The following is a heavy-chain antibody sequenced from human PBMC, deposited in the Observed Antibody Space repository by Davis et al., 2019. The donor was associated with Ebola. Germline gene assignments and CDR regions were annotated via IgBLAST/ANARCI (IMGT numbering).Heavy chain of an antibody. J-gene: IGHJ4*01. V-gene: IGHV3-23*01. CDR2: ISGPGTST. D-gene: IGHD6-19*01. CDR3: AKSVSGWFRLDY. Sequence: GESLKISCAASGFTFSSFAMSWLRQAPGKGLEWVSSISGPGTSTYYAASVKGRFTISRDNSKNTLFLQMNSLRAEDTAVYYCAKSVSGWFRLDYWGHGTLVTVSS. CDR1: GFTFSSFA.